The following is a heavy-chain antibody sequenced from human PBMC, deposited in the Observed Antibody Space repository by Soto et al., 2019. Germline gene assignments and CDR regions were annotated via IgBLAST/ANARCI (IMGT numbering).Heavy chain of an antibody. V-gene: IGHV1-2*04. CDR3: AREGYSRSWSLDV. CDR2: INPNSGGT. J-gene: IGHJ6*02. Sequence: ASVKVSCKASGYTFTGYYMHWVRQAPGQGLEWMGWINPNSGGTNYAQKFQGWVTMTRDTSISTAYMELSRLRSDDTAVYYCAREGYSRSWSLDVWGQGTKVPVSS. D-gene: IGHD6-13*01. CDR1: GYTFTGYY.